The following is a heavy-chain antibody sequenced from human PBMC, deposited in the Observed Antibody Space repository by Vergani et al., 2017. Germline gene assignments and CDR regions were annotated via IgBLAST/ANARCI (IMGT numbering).Heavy chain of an antibody. V-gene: IGHV3-23*04. Sequence: EVQLVESGGNLVQPGGSLRLSCAASGFTFTNFAMTWVRQAPGEGLEWVSGISGSGGFTYYADSVKGRFTISRDNSKSIAYLQMSSLKAEDTAVYYCTRDRLDDSYAYFDYWGQGTLVTVSP. CDR1: GFTFTNFA. J-gene: IGHJ4*02. D-gene: IGHD3-16*01. CDR3: TRDRLDDSYAYFDY. CDR2: ISGSGGFT.